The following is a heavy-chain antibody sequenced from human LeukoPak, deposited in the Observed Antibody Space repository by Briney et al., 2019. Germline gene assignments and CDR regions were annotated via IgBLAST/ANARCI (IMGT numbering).Heavy chain of an antibody. CDR1: GFTFSSYA. J-gene: IGHJ6*03. CDR3: AKFVSIFYYYYYMDV. V-gene: IGHV3-23*01. CDR2: TSGGAGNT. Sequence: GGSLRLSCAASGFTFSSYAMAWVRQPPGKGLEWVSATSGGAGNTYYADSVKGRFTISRDNTNYTLYLKMSSLRAEDTAVYYCAKFVSIFYYYYYMDVWGKGTTVTVSS. D-gene: IGHD3-16*01.